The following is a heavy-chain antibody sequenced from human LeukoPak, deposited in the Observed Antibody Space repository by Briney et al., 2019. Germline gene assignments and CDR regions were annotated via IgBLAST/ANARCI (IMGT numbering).Heavy chain of an antibody. D-gene: IGHD3-22*01. Sequence: PGRSLRLSCAASGFTFSSYGMHWVRQAPGKGLEWVASVSSSGAYIYYADLMEGRFTISRDNAKNSLILQMNSLRAEDTAVYYCARGVGNYRYYFDSWGQGTLVTVSS. CDR3: ARGVGNYRYYFDS. V-gene: IGHV3-21*01. CDR1: GFTFSSYG. CDR2: VSSSGAYI. J-gene: IGHJ4*02.